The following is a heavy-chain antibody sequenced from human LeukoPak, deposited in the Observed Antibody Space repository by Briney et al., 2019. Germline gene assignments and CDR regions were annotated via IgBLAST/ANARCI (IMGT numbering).Heavy chain of an antibody. J-gene: IGHJ4*02. Sequence: PGGSLRLSCAASGFTFDDYAMHWVRQAPGEGLEWVSGMCWNSGRIVYADSVKGRFSISRDNAKHSLYLQMNSLRAEDTALYYCAKDLGSVTTFGFDYWGQGIRVTVSS. CDR1: GFTFDDYA. CDR2: MCWNSGRI. D-gene: IGHD3-16*01. CDR3: AKDLGSVTTFGFDY. V-gene: IGHV3-9*01.